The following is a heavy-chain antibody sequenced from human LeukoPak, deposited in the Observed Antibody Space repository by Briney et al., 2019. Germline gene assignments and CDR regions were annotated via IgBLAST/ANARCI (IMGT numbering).Heavy chain of an antibody. D-gene: IGHD3-10*01. CDR2: IYYSGST. CDR1: GGSISSYY. J-gene: IGHJ4*02. Sequence: PSETLSLTCTVSGGSISSYYWSWIRQPPGKGLEWIGYIYYSGSTNYTPSLKSRVTISVDTSKNQFSLKLSSVTAADTAVYYCASTGPGSGSYYGEYYFDYWGQGTLVTVSS. V-gene: IGHV4-59*01. CDR3: ASTGPGSGSYYGEYYFDY.